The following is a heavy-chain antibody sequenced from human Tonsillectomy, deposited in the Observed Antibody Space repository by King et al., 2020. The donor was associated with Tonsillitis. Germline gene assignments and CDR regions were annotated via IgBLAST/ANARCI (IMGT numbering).Heavy chain of an antibody. CDR2: FYSGGAT. D-gene: IGHD3-10*01. Sequence: VQLVESGGGVVQPGGSRRLSCAASGFIFRSNNINWVRQAPGKGLEGASVFYSGGATSYADSVKGRFTISRDTSNSTFYLKMSVLRAEDSAVYYGARTPKSGNYGYYYGMDVWGQGTTVTVSS. V-gene: IGHV3-66*01. J-gene: IGHJ6*02. CDR1: GFIFRSNN. CDR3: ARTPKSGNYGYYYGMDV.